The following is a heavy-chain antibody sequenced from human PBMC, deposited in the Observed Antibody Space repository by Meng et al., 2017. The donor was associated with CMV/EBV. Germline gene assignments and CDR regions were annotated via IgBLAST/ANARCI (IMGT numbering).Heavy chain of an antibody. CDR3: ARGQYCSSTSCYYFDY. V-gene: IGHV4-31*02. D-gene: IGHD2-2*01. CDR2: IYYSGST. J-gene: IGHJ4*02. CDR1: GSISSGGSY. Sequence: GSISSGGSYWSWIRQHPGKGLEWIGYIYYSGSTYYNPSLKSRVTISVDTSKNQFSLKLSSVTAADTAVYYCARGQYCSSTSCYYFDYWGQGTLVTVSS.